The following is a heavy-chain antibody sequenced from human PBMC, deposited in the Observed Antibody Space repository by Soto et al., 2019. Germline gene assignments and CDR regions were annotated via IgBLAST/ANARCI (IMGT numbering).Heavy chain of an antibody. CDR3: AKDDGGVWSAPRGGRYPDFGMDV. CDR1: GFTFHDHG. V-gene: IGHV3-9*01. CDR2: ISWDSDIK. J-gene: IGHJ6*02. Sequence: EVQLVESGGGLVQPGGSLRLSCVASGFTFHDHGMHWVRQVPGRGLEWVSGISWDSDIKDYRDSVDGRFTISRDNAKNSLYLQMDILRREETAIYYCAKDDGGVWSAPRGGRYPDFGMDVLGQGTSVTVSS. D-gene: IGHD3-3*01.